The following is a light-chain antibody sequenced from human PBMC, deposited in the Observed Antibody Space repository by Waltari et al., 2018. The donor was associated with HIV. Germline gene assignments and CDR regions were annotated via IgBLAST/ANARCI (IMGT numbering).Light chain of an antibody. J-gene: IGKJ4*01. CDR2: WAS. V-gene: IGKV4-1*01. CDR1: QSVLYSSNNKNY. CDR3: QQHYTTPLT. Sequence: DIVMTQSTDSLAVSLGERAPINCKSSQSVLYSSNNKNYLAWYQQKPAQPPKLLIYWASARESGVPDRFSASGSGTDFTLTISSLQAEDVAVYYCQQHYTTPLTFGGGTKVEI.